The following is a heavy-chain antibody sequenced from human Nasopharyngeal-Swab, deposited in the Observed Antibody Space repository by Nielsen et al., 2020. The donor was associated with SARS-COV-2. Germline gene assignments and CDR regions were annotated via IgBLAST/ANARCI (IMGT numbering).Heavy chain of an antibody. J-gene: IGHJ4*02. CDR2: IYYSGST. Sequence: SETLSLTCTVSGGSISSYYWSWIRQPPGKGLEWIGYIYYSGSTNHNPSLKSRVTISVDTSKNQFSLKLSSVTAADTAVYYCARGSVHDYGGSDFDYWGQGTLVTVSS. CDR3: ARGSVHDYGGSDFDY. V-gene: IGHV4-59*01. D-gene: IGHD4-23*01. CDR1: GGSISSYY.